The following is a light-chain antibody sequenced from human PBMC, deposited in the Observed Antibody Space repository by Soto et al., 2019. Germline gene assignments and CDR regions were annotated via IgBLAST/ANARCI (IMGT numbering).Light chain of an antibody. Sequence: QSALPQPPSASGSPGQSVTISCTGTSRDVGGYNYVSWYQQHPGKAPKLMIYEVSKRPSGVPDRFSGSKSGNTASLTVSGLQAEDEADDYCSSYAGSNNLGVFGTGTKVTV. J-gene: IGLJ1*01. CDR2: EVS. CDR1: SRDVGGYNY. CDR3: SSYAGSNNLGV. V-gene: IGLV2-8*01.